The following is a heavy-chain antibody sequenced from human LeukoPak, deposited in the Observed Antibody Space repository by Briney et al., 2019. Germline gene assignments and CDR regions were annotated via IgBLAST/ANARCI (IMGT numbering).Heavy chain of an antibody. CDR1: GFTFSNYA. J-gene: IGHJ6*03. CDR3: AKGFRTGVGPYVGYHYYMDV. D-gene: IGHD1-26*01. Sequence: GGSLRLSCAASGFTFSNYAMSWVRQAPGKGLKWVSTINNNGADTYYADSVKGRFTISRDNSYNTVSLQMNSLRDEDTGVYYCAKGFRTGVGPYVGYHYYMDVWGKGATATVSS. CDR2: INNNGADT. V-gene: IGHV3-23*01.